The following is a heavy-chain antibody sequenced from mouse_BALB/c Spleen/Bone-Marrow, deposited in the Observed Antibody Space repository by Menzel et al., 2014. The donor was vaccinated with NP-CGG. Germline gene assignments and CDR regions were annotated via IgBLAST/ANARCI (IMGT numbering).Heavy chain of an antibody. V-gene: IGHV2-9*02. CDR1: GFSLXSYG. J-gene: IGHJ4*01. D-gene: IGHD2-1*01. CDR3: ARARSGNYYAMDY. Sequence: VKLAESGPGLVAPSQSLSITCTVSGFSLXSYGVHWVRQPPGKGLEWLGVIWAGGSTNYNSALMSRLSISKDNSKSQVLLKMNSLQTDDTAMYYCARARSGNYYAMDYWGQGTSVTVSS. CDR2: IWAGGST.